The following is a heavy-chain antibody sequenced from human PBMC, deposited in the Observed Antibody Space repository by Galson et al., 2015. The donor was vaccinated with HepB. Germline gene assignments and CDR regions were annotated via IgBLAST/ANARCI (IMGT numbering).Heavy chain of an antibody. Sequence: SLRLSCAASGFTFSSYAMSWVRQAPGKGLEWVSAISGSGGSTYYADSVKGRFTISRDNSKNTLYLQMNSLRAEDTAVYYCAKGVSYYYGSGSYYSYWGQRTLVTVSS. V-gene: IGHV3-23*01. CDR3: AKGVSYYYGSGSYYSY. J-gene: IGHJ4*02. CDR2: ISGSGGST. D-gene: IGHD3-10*01. CDR1: GFTFSSYA.